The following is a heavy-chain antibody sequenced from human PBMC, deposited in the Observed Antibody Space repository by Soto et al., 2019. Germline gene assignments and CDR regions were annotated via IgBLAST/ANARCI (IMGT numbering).Heavy chain of an antibody. CDR1: GYTFTSYG. J-gene: IGHJ4*02. D-gene: IGHD5-12*01. CDR3: ARQFRGYSGYDSGPSFDY. CDR2: ISAYNGNT. Sequence: ASVKVSCKASGYTFTSYGISWVRQAPGQGLEWMGWISAYNGNTNYAQKLQGRVTMTTDTSTSTAYMELRSLRSDDTAVYYCARQFRGYSGYDSGPSFDYWGQGTLVTVSS. V-gene: IGHV1-18*01.